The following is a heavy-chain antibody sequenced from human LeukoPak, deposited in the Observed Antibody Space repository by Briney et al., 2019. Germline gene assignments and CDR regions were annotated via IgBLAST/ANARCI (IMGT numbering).Heavy chain of an antibody. CDR3: ARAADPARYFDWLSHSYYMDV. Sequence: GGSLRLSCAASGFTVSSNYMSWVRQAPGKGLEWVANIKQDGSEKYYVDSVKGRFTISRDNAKNSLYLQMNSLRAEDTAVYYCARAADPARYFDWLSHSYYMDVWGKGTTVTVSS. V-gene: IGHV3-7*01. D-gene: IGHD3-9*01. CDR1: GFTVSSNY. J-gene: IGHJ6*03. CDR2: IKQDGSEK.